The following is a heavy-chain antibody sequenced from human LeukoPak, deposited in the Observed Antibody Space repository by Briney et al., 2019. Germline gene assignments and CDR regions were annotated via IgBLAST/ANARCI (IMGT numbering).Heavy chain of an antibody. CDR2: ISYDGSNK. Sequence: AGGSLRLSCAASGFTFSSYGMHWVRQAPGKGLEWVAVISYDGSNKYYADSVKGRFTISRDNSKNTLYLQMNSLRAEDTAVYYCAKDRAIVGLDHWGQGTLVTVSS. J-gene: IGHJ4*02. D-gene: IGHD1-26*01. CDR1: GFTFSSYG. CDR3: AKDRAIVGLDH. V-gene: IGHV3-30*18.